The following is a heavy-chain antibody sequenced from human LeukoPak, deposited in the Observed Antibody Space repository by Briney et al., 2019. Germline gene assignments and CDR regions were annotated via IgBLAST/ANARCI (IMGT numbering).Heavy chain of an antibody. CDR2: IWYDGSNK. CDR3: AGGIAARPDFDY. D-gene: IGHD6-6*01. V-gene: IGHV3-33*08. J-gene: IGHJ4*02. CDR1: GFTFSSYA. Sequence: PGGSLRLSCAASGFTFSSYAMSWVRQAPGKGLEWVAVIWYDGSNKYYADSVKGRFTISRDNSKNTLYLQMNSLRAEDTAVYYCAGGIAARPDFDYWGQGTLVTVSS.